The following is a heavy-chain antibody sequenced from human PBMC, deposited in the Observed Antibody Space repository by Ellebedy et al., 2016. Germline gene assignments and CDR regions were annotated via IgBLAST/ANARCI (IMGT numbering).Heavy chain of an antibody. CDR1: GFTVSSNY. V-gene: IGHV3-53*01. Sequence: GESLKISXAASGFTVSSNYMSWVRQAPGKGLEWVSVIYSGGSTYYADSVKGRFTISRDNSKNTLYLQMNSLRAEDTAVYYCAREDTGGSYSSYYYYGMDVWGQGTTVTVSS. CDR2: IYSGGST. J-gene: IGHJ6*02. D-gene: IGHD1-26*01. CDR3: AREDTGGSYSSYYYYGMDV.